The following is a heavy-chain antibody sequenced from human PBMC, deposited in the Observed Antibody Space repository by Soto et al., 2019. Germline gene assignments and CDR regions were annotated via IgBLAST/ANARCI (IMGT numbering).Heavy chain of an antibody. CDR2: ISYDGSNK. V-gene: IGHV3-30-3*01. J-gene: IGHJ6*02. D-gene: IGHD2-2*01. CDR3: AREGVYCSSTSCYSRILYYYYYYGMDV. Sequence: QVQLVESGGGVVQPGRSLRLSCAASGFTFSSYAMHWVRQAPGKGLEWVAVISYDGSNKYYADSVKGRFTISRDNSKNTLYLQMNSLRAEDTAVYYCAREGVYCSSTSCYSRILYYYYYYGMDVWGQGTTVTVSS. CDR1: GFTFSSYA.